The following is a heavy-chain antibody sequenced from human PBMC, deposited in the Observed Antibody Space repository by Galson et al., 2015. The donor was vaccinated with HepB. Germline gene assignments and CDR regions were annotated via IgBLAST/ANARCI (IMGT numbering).Heavy chain of an antibody. CDR1: ACTFRIFI. D-gene: IGHD2-2*01. CDR2: FWADGDNK. J-gene: IGHJ4*02. V-gene: IGHV3-33*04. Sequence: SLRLSALASACTFRIFILLCARQAPREGLGAVAVFWADGDNKPLAHAVKAGFTISRDNSKSTVDLQMNSLRGEDTAVYYCARDPEIGYCSGTTCSYFDYWGQGTLVTVSA. CDR3: ARDPEIGYCSGTTCSYFDY.